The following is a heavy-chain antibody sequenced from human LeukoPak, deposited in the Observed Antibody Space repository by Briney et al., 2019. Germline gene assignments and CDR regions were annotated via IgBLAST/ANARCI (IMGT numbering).Heavy chain of an antibody. CDR1: GFTFSNYA. CDR3: ARDRGYVDTAMVFDY. V-gene: IGHV3-30*04. D-gene: IGHD5-18*01. Sequence: PGGSLRLSCAASGFTFSNYAIHWVRQSPGKGLEWVAVMSSDGSKKYYADSVKGRFTISRDNSKNTLYLQMNSLRAEDTAVYYCARDRGYVDTAMVFDYWGQGTLVTVSS. CDR2: MSSDGSKK. J-gene: IGHJ4*02.